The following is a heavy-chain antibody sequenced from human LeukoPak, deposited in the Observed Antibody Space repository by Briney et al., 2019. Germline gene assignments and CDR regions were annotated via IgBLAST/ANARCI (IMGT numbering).Heavy chain of an antibody. CDR1: GYTFTSYD. Sequence: GASVKVSCKASGYTFTSYDINWVRQATGQGLEWMGWMNPNSGNTGYAQKFQGRVTITRNTSISTAYMELSSLGSEDTAVYYCARAPLRFLEWYLNWFDPWGQGTLVTVSS. V-gene: IGHV1-8*03. D-gene: IGHD3-3*01. CDR3: ARAPLRFLEWYLNWFDP. CDR2: MNPNSGNT. J-gene: IGHJ5*02.